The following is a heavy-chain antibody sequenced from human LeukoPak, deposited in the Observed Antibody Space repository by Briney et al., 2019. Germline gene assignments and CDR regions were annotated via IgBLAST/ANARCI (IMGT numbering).Heavy chain of an antibody. V-gene: IGHV3-21*01. Sequence: GGSLRLSCAASGFTFSSYSMNWVRQAPGKGLEWVSSISSSSSYIYYADSVKGRFTIPRDNAKNSLYLQMNSLRAEDTAVYYCARVSSIAARGYFDYWGQGTLVTVSS. CDR3: ARVSSIAARGYFDY. J-gene: IGHJ4*02. CDR1: GFTFSSYS. CDR2: ISSSSSYI. D-gene: IGHD6-6*01.